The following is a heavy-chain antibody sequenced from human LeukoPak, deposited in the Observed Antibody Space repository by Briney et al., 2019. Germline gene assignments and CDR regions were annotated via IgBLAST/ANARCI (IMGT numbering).Heavy chain of an antibody. J-gene: IGHJ4*02. Sequence: PGGSLRLSCAASEFTFSSYWMNWVRQAPGKGLEWVANIKQDGSNKYYVDAVKGRFTISRDNAKNPLYLQMNSLRAEDTAVYYCARLSGSGSSPPFWGQGTLVTVSS. D-gene: IGHD3-10*01. CDR1: EFTFSSYW. CDR3: ARLSGSGSSPPF. V-gene: IGHV3-7*05. CDR2: IKQDGSNK.